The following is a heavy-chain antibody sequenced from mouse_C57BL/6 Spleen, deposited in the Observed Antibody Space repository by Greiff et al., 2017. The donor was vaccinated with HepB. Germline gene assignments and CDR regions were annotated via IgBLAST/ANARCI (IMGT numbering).Heavy chain of an antibody. CDR3: ARHRTGFAY. Sequence: EVQVVESGGGLVQPGGSLKLSCAASGFTFSDYGMAWVRQAPRKGPEWVAFISNLAYSIYYADTVTGRFTISRENAKNTLYLEMSSLRSEDTAMYYCARHRTGFAYWGQGTLVTVSA. J-gene: IGHJ3*01. CDR1: GFTFSDYG. CDR2: ISNLAYSI. V-gene: IGHV5-15*01.